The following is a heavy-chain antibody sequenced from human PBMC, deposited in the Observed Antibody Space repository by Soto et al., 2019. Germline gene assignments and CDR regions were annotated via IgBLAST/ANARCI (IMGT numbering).Heavy chain of an antibody. J-gene: IGHJ4*01. CDR1: GFTFSNAW. V-gene: IGHV3-15*07. CDR3: TTDSYITSIIVRFDY. Sequence: VHLVESGGGLVKPGGSLRLSCAASGFTFSNAWINWVRQAPGKGLEWVGRVKSKNDGGTTDFAAPVKGRFAISRDDSKTMVYLEMNSLQTEDTAIYYCTTDSYITSIIVRFDYWGHGTLVTVSS. D-gene: IGHD3-22*01. CDR2: VKSKNDGGTT.